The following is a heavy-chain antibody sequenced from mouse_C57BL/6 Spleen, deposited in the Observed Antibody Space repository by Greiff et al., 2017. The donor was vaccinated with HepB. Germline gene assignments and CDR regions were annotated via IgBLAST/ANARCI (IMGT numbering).Heavy chain of an antibody. J-gene: IGHJ2*01. CDR1: GYAFSSSW. CDR2: IYPGDGDT. Sequence: QVQLQQSGPELVKPGASVKISCKASGYAFSSSWMNWVKQRPGKGLEWIGRIYPGDGDTNYNGKFKGKATLTADKSSSTAYMQLSSLTSEDSAVYFCARNPYGSFFDYWGQGTTLTVSS. CDR3: ARNPYGSFFDY. D-gene: IGHD1-1*01. V-gene: IGHV1-82*01.